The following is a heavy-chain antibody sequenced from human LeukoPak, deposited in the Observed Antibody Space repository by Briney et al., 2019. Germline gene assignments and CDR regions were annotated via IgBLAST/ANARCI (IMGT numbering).Heavy chain of an antibody. CDR3: ARKRRYYDFWSGYWDV. CDR2: IYHSGST. D-gene: IGHD3-3*01. V-gene: IGHV4-30-2*01. Sequence: SETLSLTCTVSGGSISSGGYYWSRIRQPPGKGLEWIGYIYHSGSTYYNPSLKSRVTISVDRSKNQFSLKLSSVTAADTAVYYCARKRRYYDFWSGYWDVWGKGTTVTASS. CDR1: GGSISSGGYY. J-gene: IGHJ6*04.